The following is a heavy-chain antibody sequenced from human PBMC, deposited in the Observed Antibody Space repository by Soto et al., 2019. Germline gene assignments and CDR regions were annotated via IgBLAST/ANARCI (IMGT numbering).Heavy chain of an antibody. V-gene: IGHV4-59*01. J-gene: IGHJ6*02. Sequence: SETLSLTCTVSGGSISSYYWSWIRQPPGKGLEWIGYIYYSGSTNYNPSLKSRVTISVDTSKNQFSLKLSSVTAADTAVYYCARFSSGWPWEYYGMDVWGQGTTVTVYS. D-gene: IGHD6-19*01. CDR2: IYYSGST. CDR3: ARFSSGWPWEYYGMDV. CDR1: GGSISSYY.